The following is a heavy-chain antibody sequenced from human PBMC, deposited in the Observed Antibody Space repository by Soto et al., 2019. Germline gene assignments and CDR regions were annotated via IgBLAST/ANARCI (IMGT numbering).Heavy chain of an antibody. CDR2: IYYSGST. D-gene: IGHD3-10*01. V-gene: IGHV4-30-4*01. CDR1: GGSISSGDYY. Sequence: KSSETLSLTCTVSGGSISSGDYYWSWIRQPPGKGLEWIGYIYYSGSTYYNPSLKSRVTISVDTSKNQFSLKLSSVTAADTAVYYCARWRGDTMVRGVPYNWFDPWGQGTLVTV. CDR3: ARWRGDTMVRGVPYNWFDP. J-gene: IGHJ5*02.